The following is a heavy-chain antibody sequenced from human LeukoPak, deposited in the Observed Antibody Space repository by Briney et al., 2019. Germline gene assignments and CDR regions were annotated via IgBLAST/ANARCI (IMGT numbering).Heavy chain of an antibody. Sequence: PSETLSLTCTVSGGSISSYYWSWIRQPAGKGLEWIGRIYTSGSTNYNPSLKSRVTMSVDTSKNQFSLKLSSVTAADTAVYYCARDTAGTDYYFYMDVWGKGTTVTVSS. CDR1: GGSISSYY. D-gene: IGHD6-13*01. CDR2: IYTSGST. CDR3: ARDTAGTDYYFYMDV. V-gene: IGHV4-4*07. J-gene: IGHJ6*03.